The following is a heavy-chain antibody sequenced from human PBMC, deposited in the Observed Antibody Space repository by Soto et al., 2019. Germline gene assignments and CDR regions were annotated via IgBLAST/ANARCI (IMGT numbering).Heavy chain of an antibody. Sequence: PGGSLRLSCAASGFTFSSYAMSWVRQAPGKGLEWVSAISGSGGSTYYADSVKGRFTISRDNSKNTLYLQMNSLRAEDTAVYYCAKDKHTRYYHDSSIAGRYYFDYWGQGTLVTVSS. CDR1: GFTFSSYA. J-gene: IGHJ4*02. CDR2: ISGSGGST. CDR3: AKDKHTRYYHDSSIAGRYYFDY. D-gene: IGHD3-22*01. V-gene: IGHV3-23*01.